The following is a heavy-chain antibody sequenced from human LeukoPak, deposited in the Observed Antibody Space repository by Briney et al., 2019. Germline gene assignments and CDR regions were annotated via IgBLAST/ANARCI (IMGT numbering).Heavy chain of an antibody. Sequence: SETLSLTCTVSGGSISSYYWGWIRQPPGKGLEWIGYIYYSGSTNYNPSLKSRVTISVDTSKNQFSLKLSSVTAADTAVYYCAGLYYDILTGYQGAFDIWGQGTMVTVSS. V-gene: IGHV4-59*01. CDR3: AGLYYDILTGYQGAFDI. D-gene: IGHD3-9*01. CDR2: IYYSGST. CDR1: GGSISSYY. J-gene: IGHJ3*02.